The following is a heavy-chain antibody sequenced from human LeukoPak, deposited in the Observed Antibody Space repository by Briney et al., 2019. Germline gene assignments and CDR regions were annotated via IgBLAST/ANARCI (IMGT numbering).Heavy chain of an antibody. V-gene: IGHV3-21*01. CDR1: GFTFSSYE. J-gene: IGHJ4*02. CDR2: ISRSSSYI. Sequence: GGSLRLSCAASGFTFSSYEMNWVRQAPGKGLEWVSSISRSSSYINYADSVKGRFTISRDNAKKSLYLQMNSLRAEDTAVYYCARAYYDSSGYYYVYFDYWGQGTLVTVSS. CDR3: ARAYYDSSGYYYVYFDY. D-gene: IGHD3-22*01.